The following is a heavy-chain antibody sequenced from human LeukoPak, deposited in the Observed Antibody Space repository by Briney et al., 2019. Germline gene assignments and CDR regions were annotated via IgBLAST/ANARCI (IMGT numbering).Heavy chain of an antibody. CDR1: GGSFSGYY. D-gene: IGHD3-16*01. Sequence: PEALCLTSAHHGGSFSGYYWRWSRQPPGKGLGWMGEINHSGSTNYNPPLKSRVTISVDTPKHQFSLKLSSVTAADTAVYYSARAGFGWYFDFWGRGTLVTVSS. CDR3: ARAGFGWYFDF. J-gene: IGHJ2*01. CDR2: INHSGST. V-gene: IGHV4-34*01.